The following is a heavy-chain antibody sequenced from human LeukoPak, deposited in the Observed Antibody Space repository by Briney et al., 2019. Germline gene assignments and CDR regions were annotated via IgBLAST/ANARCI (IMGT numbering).Heavy chain of an antibody. D-gene: IGHD3-10*01. CDR1: GYTFTSYD. CDR2: MNPNSGNT. Sequence: GASVNVSCKASGYTFTSYDINWVRQATGQGLEWMGWMNPNSGNTGYAQKFQGRVTITRNTSISTAYMELSSLRSEDTAVYYCALYYYGSGSSSSDYWGQGTLVTVSS. V-gene: IGHV1-8*03. CDR3: ALYYYGSGSSSSDY. J-gene: IGHJ4*02.